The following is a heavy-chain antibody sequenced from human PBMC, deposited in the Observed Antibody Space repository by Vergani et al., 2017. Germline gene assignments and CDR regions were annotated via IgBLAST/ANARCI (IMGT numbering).Heavy chain of an antibody. V-gene: IGHV4-61*02. CDR3: ASYSSSLMNPERSYGMDV. CDR1: GGSISSGSYY. Sequence: QVQLQESGPGLVKPSQTLSLTCTVSGGSISSGSYYWSWIRQPAGKGLEWIGRIYTSGSTNYNPSLKSRVTISVDTSKNQFSLKLSSVTAADTAVYYCASYSSSLMNPERSYGMDVWGQGTTVTVSS. D-gene: IGHD6-13*01. J-gene: IGHJ6*02. CDR2: IYTSGST.